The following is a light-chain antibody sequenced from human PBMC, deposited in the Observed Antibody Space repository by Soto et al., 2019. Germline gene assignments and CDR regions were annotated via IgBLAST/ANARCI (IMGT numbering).Light chain of an antibody. CDR2: DAS. V-gene: IGKV1-39*01. Sequence: DIQMTQSPSSLSASVGDRVTITCRASQTISTYLNWYQQKPGQAPRLLIYDASSLLSGVPSRFSGSGSGTDFTLTIASLQPEDFSTYYCQQSYSTPLITFGQGTRLEIK. CDR1: QTISTY. CDR3: QQSYSTPLIT. J-gene: IGKJ5*01.